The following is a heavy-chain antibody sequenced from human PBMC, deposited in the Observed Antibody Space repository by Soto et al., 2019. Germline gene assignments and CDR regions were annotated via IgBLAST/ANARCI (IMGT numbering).Heavy chain of an antibody. CDR2: INPKSGGT. CDR3: ARISSASSGWLPDY. Sequence: QVQLVQSGAEVKKPGASVKVSCKASGYSFTDYHIHWVRQAPGQGLEWLGRINPKSGGTSTAQKFQGWVTMTTDTSISTASMELTRLTSDDTAVYYCARISSASSGWLPDYWGQGTLVTVSS. CDR1: GYSFTDYH. D-gene: IGHD6-19*01. J-gene: IGHJ4*02. V-gene: IGHV1-2*04.